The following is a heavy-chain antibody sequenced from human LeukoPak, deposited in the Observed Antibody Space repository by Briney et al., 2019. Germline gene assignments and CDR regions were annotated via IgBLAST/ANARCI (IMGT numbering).Heavy chain of an antibody. D-gene: IGHD3-22*01. J-gene: IGHJ4*02. Sequence: SVKVSCKASGGTFSSYAISWVRQAPGQGLEWMGRIIPILGIANYAQKFQGRVTITADKSTSTAYVELSSLRSEDTAVYYCARDSWHYYDSSGYSDYWGQGTLVTVSS. CDR3: ARDSWHYYDSSGYSDY. V-gene: IGHV1-69*04. CDR2: IIPILGIA. CDR1: GGTFSSYA.